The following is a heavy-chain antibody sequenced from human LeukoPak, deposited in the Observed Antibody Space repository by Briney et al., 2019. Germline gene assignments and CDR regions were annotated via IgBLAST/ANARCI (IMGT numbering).Heavy chain of an antibody. D-gene: IGHD3-10*01. CDR3: ARVLTVRGVIIRNYYYYYGMDV. V-gene: IGHV1-18*01. CDR2: ISAYNGNT. J-gene: IGHJ6*02. Sequence: GASVKVSCKASGYTFTSYGISWVRQAPGQGLEWMGWISAYNGNTNYAQKLQGRVTMTTDTSTSTAYMELRSLRSDDTAVYYCARVLTVRGVIIRNYYYYYGMDVWGQGTTVTVSS. CDR1: GYTFTSYG.